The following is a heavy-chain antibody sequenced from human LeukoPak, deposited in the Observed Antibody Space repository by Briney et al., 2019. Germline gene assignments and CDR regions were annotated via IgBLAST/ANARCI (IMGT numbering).Heavy chain of an antibody. D-gene: IGHD2-2*01. Sequence: PGGSLRLSCAASGFSFTNYGMHWVRQAPGKGLEWVAFIRYDGGKTHYVDSVKGRFTVSRGNSNKTLYLQMNGLRAEDTAVYYCARDAPDCRITRCHTEHLNRYMDVWGKGTTVTVTS. J-gene: IGHJ6*03. V-gene: IGHV3-30*02. CDR1: GFSFTNYG. CDR3: ARDAPDCRITRCHTEHLNRYMDV. CDR2: IRYDGGKT.